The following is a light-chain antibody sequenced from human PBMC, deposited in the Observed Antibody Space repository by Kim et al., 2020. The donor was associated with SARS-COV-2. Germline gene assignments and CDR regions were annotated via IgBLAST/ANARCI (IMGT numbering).Light chain of an antibody. J-gene: IGKJ5*01. CDR2: GAS. Sequence: ENVLTQSPGTLSLSPGERATLSCRASQTVGRNYLAWYQQKPGQAPRLLIHGASTRATGIPDRFSGSGSGTDFSLTISRLEPEDFTVYYCQQYDSAHKNIGQGTRLEIK. CDR3: QQYDSAHKN. V-gene: IGKV3-20*01. CDR1: QTVGRNY.